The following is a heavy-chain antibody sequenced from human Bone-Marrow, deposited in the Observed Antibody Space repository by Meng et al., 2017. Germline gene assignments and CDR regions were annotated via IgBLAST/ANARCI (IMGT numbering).Heavy chain of an antibody. CDR2: INHSGST. CDR3: VRGLRAARPLLFGY. J-gene: IGHJ4*02. CDR1: GGSFSGYY. D-gene: IGHD6-6*01. V-gene: IGHV4-34*01. Sequence: QGQLQEWGAGLLKPSETLSLICAVYGGSFSGYYWSWIRQPPGKGLEWIGEINHSGSTNYNPSLKSRVTISVDTSKNQFPLKLSSVTAADTAVYYCVRGLRAARPLLFGYWGQGTLVTVSS.